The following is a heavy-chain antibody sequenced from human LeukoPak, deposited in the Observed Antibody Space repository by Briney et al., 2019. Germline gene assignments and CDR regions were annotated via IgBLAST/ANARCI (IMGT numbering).Heavy chain of an antibody. CDR1: GFTFSSYW. CDR2: IKQDGSEK. D-gene: IGHD2-21*01. V-gene: IGHV3-7*01. J-gene: IGHJ6*02. Sequence: GGSLRLSCTASGFTFSSYWMSWVRQAPGKGLEWVANIKQDGSEKDYVDSVKGRFTISRDNAKNSVYLQMNSLRAEDTAVYYCAKYYGGDCYGMDVWGQGTTVTVSS. CDR3: AKYYGGDCYGMDV.